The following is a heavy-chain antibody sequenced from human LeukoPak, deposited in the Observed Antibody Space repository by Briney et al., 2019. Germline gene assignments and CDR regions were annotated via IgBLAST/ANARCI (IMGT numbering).Heavy chain of an antibody. J-gene: IGHJ4*02. V-gene: IGHV4-59*01. CDR1: GGSISSYY. Sequence: SGTLSLTCTVSGGSISSYYWSWIRQPPGKGLEWIGYIYYSGSTNYNPSLKSRVTISVDTSKNQFSLKLSSVTAADTAVYYCARDGRDGYNRFDYWGQGTLVTVSS. CDR2: IYYSGST. D-gene: IGHD5-24*01. CDR3: ARDGRDGYNRFDY.